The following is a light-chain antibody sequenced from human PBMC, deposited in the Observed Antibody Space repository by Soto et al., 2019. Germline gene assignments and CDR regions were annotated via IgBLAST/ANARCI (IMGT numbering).Light chain of an antibody. CDR3: QQYNNWHPVT. J-gene: IGKJ4*01. CDR1: QSVSSN. CDR2: GAS. V-gene: IGKV3-15*01. Sequence: EILITQSPATLSVSPGETATLSCRASQSVSSNLAWYQQKPGQAPRLIIYGASTRANGIPARFSGSVSGTEFTLTLSSLQSEDFAVYSCQQYNNWHPVTFGGGTKVDIK.